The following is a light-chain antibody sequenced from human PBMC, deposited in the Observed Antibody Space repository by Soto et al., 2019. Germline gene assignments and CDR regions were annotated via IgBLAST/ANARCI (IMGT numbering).Light chain of an antibody. Sequence: EFVLTQSPGTLSLSPGERATLSCRASQTVRNNYLAWYQQIPGQAPRLLIFGASRRATGVPDRFRGSGSGTEFTLTISSLQSEDVAVYYCQQYHNWPRTFGQGTKVDIK. J-gene: IGKJ1*01. CDR2: GAS. CDR3: QQYHNWPRT. CDR1: QTVRNN. V-gene: IGKV3-15*01.